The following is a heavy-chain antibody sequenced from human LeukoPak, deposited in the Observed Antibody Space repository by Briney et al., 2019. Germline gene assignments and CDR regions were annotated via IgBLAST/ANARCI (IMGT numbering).Heavy chain of an antibody. CDR2: ISGSGGST. V-gene: IGHV3-23*01. CDR3: ARDRSHSWTFDY. D-gene: IGHD6-13*01. Sequence: GGSLRLSCAASGFTFSSYAMSWVRQAPGKRLEWVSGISGSGGSTDYADSVKGRFTISRDNSKNTLYLQMNSLRAEDTAVYYCARDRSHSWTFDYWGQGTLVTVSS. J-gene: IGHJ4*02. CDR1: GFTFSSYA.